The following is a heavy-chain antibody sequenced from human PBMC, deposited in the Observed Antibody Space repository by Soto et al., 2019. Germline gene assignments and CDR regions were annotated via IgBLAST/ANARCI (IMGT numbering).Heavy chain of an antibody. CDR1: GFTFSNYA. V-gene: IGHV3-23*01. CDR2: ISDGGGST. CDR3: AKLYRNAVTTKKYNWFDS. J-gene: IGHJ5*01. D-gene: IGHD4-17*01. Sequence: PGGSLRLSCAASGFTFSNYAMSWVRQAPGKGLEWVSGISDGGGSTYYADSVKGRFTISRDSSQNTLYLQMSSLGAEDTALYYCAKLYRNAVTTKKYNWFDSWGQGTLVTVS.